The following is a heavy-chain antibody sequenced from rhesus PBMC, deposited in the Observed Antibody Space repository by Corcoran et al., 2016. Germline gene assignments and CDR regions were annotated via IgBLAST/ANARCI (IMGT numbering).Heavy chain of an antibody. J-gene: IGHJ4*01. V-gene: IGHV4-173*01. CDR1: GGSIRSDY. CDR2: ISGRGRDT. CDR3: AREGYGSYDPDD. D-gene: IGHD4-4*01. Sequence: QVQLQEAGPGLVKPSETLSLTGADAGGSIRSDYWSWIRQPPGKGREWIGRISGRGRDTCCNPPLKCRVTISTDTSKNQVSMQLSAVTAADSAVYYCAREGYGSYDPDDWGQGVTVTVSS.